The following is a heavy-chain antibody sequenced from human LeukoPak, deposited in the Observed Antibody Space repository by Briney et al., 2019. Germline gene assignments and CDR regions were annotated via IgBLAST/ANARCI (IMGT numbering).Heavy chain of an antibody. D-gene: IGHD2/OR15-2a*01. Sequence: GGSLRLSCAASGFTFSSYGMHWVRQAPGKGLEWVAVISYDGSNKYYADSVKGRFNIYRDNSKNTLYLQMNSLRAEDTAVYYCAKGDFRFDYWGQGTLVTVSS. J-gene: IGHJ4*02. V-gene: IGHV3-30*18. CDR1: GFTFSSYG. CDR2: ISYDGSNK. CDR3: AKGDFRFDY.